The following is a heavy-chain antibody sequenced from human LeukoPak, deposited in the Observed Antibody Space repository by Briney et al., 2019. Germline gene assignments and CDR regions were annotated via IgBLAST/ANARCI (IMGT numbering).Heavy chain of an antibody. CDR3: ARGGNVLRYFDWLSADPMDV. D-gene: IGHD3-9*01. Sequence: SETLSLTCTVSGGSISSYYWSWIRQPPGKGLEWIGYIHYSGNTNYNPSLKSRVTISLVTSKNQFSLKLSSVTAADTAVYYCARGGNVLRYFDWLSADPMDVWGKGTTVTVSS. CDR2: IHYSGNT. CDR1: GGSISSYY. J-gene: IGHJ6*03. V-gene: IGHV4-59*08.